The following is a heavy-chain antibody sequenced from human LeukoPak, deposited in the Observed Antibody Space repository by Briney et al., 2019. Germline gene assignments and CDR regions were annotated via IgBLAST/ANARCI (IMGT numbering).Heavy chain of an antibody. Sequence: SETLSLTCTVSGGSISGYYWTWIRQLPGKGLEWIGYIYNSGITNYDPSLKSRVTVSVDTSKNQFSLRLTSVTAADTAVYYCARSVPSLDYLFDSWGHGTLVTVSS. D-gene: IGHD4-11*01. J-gene: IGHJ5*01. V-gene: IGHV4-59*08. CDR2: IYNSGIT. CDR3: ARSVPSLDYLFDS. CDR1: GGSISGYY.